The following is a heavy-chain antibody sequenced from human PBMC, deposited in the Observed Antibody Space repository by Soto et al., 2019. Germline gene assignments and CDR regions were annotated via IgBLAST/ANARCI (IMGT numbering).Heavy chain of an antibody. CDR1: GYTFTSYA. D-gene: IGHD3-22*01. Sequence: ASVKVSFKASGYTFTSYALHWVRQAPGQRLEWMGWINAGNGNTKYSQKFQGRVTITRDTSKNQFSLQLNSVTPEDTAVYYCARDAGITLSYPYGMDVWGQGTTVTVSS. CDR2: INAGNGNT. CDR3: ARDAGITLSYPYGMDV. V-gene: IGHV1-3*01. J-gene: IGHJ6*02.